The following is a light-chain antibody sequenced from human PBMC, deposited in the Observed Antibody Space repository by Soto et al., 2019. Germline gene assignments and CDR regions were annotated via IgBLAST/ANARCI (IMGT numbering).Light chain of an antibody. Sequence: QAVVTQPPSASGTPGQRVTISCSGSSSNIGGNIVNWYQHLPGTAPKLLSFGNDQRPSWVPDRFSGSKSGTSASLAISGLQSEDEANYYCAAWDDSLNGVVFGGGTQLTVL. J-gene: IGLJ2*01. V-gene: IGLV1-44*01. CDR1: SSNIGGNI. CDR2: GND. CDR3: AAWDDSLNGVV.